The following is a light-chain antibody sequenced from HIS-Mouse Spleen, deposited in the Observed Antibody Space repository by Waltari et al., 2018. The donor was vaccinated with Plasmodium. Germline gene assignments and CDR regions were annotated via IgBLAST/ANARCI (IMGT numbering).Light chain of an antibody. CDR2: EDS. J-gene: IGLJ3*02. V-gene: IGLV3-10*01. CDR3: YSTDSSGNHRV. CDR1: ALPKKS. Sequence: SYELTQPPSVSVSPGQTARITCSGAALPKKSSYWYQQKSGQAPVLVFYEDSKRPSGIPERFSGSSSGTMATLTISGAQVEDEADYYCYSTDSSGNHRVFGGGTKLTVL.